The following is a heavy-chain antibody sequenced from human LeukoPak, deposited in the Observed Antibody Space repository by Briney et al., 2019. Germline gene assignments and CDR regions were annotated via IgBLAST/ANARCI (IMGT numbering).Heavy chain of an antibody. J-gene: IGHJ4*02. Sequence: SETLSLTCAVYGGSFSGYSWNWIRQPPGKGLEWIGEINHSGSTNHNPSLKGRVTISVDTSKNQISLKLSSVTAADTAVYYCARETNYYFDYWGQGNLVTVSS. CDR2: INHSGST. D-gene: IGHD2-8*01. CDR3: ARETNYYFDY. V-gene: IGHV4-34*01. CDR1: GGSFSGYS.